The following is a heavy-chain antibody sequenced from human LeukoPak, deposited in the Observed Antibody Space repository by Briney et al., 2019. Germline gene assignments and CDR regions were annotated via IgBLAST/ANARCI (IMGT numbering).Heavy chain of an antibody. D-gene: IGHD6-19*01. J-gene: IGHJ6*02. CDR2: ISGSGGST. CDR3: EKETAVVGWYHGMDV. CDR1: GLTFSNYA. Sequence: TAGSLSLSCAAAGLTFSNYAMSWVRQAPGKGLEWVSAISGSGGSTYYADSVKGRFTISRDNYKNTLYLQMNSLRAEDTAVYYCEKETAVVGWYHGMDVWGQWTTVTVSS. V-gene: IGHV3-23*01.